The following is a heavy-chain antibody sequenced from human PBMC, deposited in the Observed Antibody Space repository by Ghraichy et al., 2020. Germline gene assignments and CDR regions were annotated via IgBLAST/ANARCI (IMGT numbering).Heavy chain of an antibody. Sequence: PETLSLTCTVSGGSISSSSYYWGWIRQPPGKGLEWIGSIYYSGSTYYNPSLKSRVTISVDTSKNQFSLKLSSVTAADTAVYYCARHFYDSSGYYYPYFDYWGQGTLVTVSS. CDR2: IYYSGST. D-gene: IGHD3-22*01. J-gene: IGHJ4*02. V-gene: IGHV4-39*01. CDR1: GGSISSSSYY. CDR3: ARHFYDSSGYYYPYFDY.